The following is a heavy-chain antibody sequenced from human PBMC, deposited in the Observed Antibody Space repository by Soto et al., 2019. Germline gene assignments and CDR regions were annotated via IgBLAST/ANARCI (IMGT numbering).Heavy chain of an antibody. Sequence: QVQLQESGPGLVKPSETLSLTCTVSGGSISSYYWSWIRQPPGKGLERIGYIYYSGSTNYNPSLTSRVTIPGDTSKNHFSLKLSSVTAADTAVYYCASSNWYFDLWGRGTLVTVSS. V-gene: IGHV4-59*08. CDR3: ASSNWYFDL. CDR2: IYYSGST. CDR1: GGSISSYY. J-gene: IGHJ2*01.